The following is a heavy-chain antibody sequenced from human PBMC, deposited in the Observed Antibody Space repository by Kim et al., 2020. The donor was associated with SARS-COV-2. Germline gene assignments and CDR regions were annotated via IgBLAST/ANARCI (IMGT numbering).Heavy chain of an antibody. J-gene: IGHJ4*02. Sequence: YADSVKGRFTISRDNAKNTLYLQMNSPRAEDTAVYYCARRQFTSGWYYFDYWGQGTLVTVSS. V-gene: IGHV3-74*01. CDR3: ARRQFTSGWYYFDY. D-gene: IGHD6-19*01.